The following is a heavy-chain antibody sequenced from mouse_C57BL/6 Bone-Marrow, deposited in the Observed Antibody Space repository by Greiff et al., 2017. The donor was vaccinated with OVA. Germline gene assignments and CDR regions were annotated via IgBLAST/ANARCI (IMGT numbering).Heavy chain of an antibody. J-gene: IGHJ4*01. CDR2: IDPADGDT. V-gene: IGHV14-1*01. Sequence: VQLQQSGAELVRPGASVKLSCTASGFTFTAYYMHWVKQRPEQGLEWIGRIDPADGDTEYAPKFQGKATMTADTSSNTAYLQLSSLTSEDTAVYYCATRLPYYYAMDYWGQGTSVTVSS. CDR1: GFTFTAYY. D-gene: IGHD5-5*01. CDR3: ATRLPYYYAMDY.